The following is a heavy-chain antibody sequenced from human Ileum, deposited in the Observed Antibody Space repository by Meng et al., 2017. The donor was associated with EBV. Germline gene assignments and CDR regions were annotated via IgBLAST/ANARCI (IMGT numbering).Heavy chain of an antibody. J-gene: IGHJ4*02. D-gene: IGHD3-22*01. Sequence: QVQLAVSGPGLVKPSDTLSLPCAVSGYSISSTNWGGWIRQPPGKGLEWIGYIYYSGSTSYNPSLKSRVTMSVDTSKNQFSLNLNSVTAVDTAVYYCARNVPGTSAYYDWGQGTLVTVSS. CDR2: IYYSGST. CDR1: GYSISSTNW. CDR3: ARNVPGTSAYYD. V-gene: IGHV4-28*01.